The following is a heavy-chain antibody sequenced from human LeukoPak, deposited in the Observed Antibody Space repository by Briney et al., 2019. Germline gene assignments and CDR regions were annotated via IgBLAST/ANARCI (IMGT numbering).Heavy chain of an antibody. CDR2: IYYSGST. J-gene: IGHJ5*02. CDR3: GYDFWSGYYPDNWFDP. Sequence: PSETLSLTCTVSGGSISSSSYSWGWIRQPPGKGLEWIGCIYYSGSTYYNPPLKSRVTISVDTSKNQFSLELSSVTATDTAVYYCGYDFWSGYYPDNWFDPWGQGTLVTVSS. V-gene: IGHV4-39*01. D-gene: IGHD3-3*01. CDR1: GGSISSSSYS.